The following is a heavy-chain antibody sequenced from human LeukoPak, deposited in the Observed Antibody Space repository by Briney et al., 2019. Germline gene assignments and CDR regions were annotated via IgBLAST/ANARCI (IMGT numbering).Heavy chain of an antibody. Sequence: SETLSLTCAVYGGSFSGYYWSWIRQPPGKGLEWIGYIYYSGSTNYNPSLKSRVTISVDTSKNQFSLKLSSVTAADTAVYYCARRPTTNSSSWYWFDPWGQGTLVTVSS. CDR3: ARRPTTNSSSWYWFDP. V-gene: IGHV4-59*01. D-gene: IGHD6-13*01. J-gene: IGHJ5*02. CDR1: GGSFSGYY. CDR2: IYYSGST.